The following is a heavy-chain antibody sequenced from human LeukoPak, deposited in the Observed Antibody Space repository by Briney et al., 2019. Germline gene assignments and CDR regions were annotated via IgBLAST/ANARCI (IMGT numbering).Heavy chain of an antibody. CDR3: TTRRAYCGGDCYSADY. J-gene: IGHJ4*02. V-gene: IGHV3-15*01. CDR2: IKSKTDGGTT. Sequence: TGGSLRLSCAASGFTFSNAWMSWVRQAPGKGLEWVGRIKSKTDGGTTDYAAPVKGRFTISRDDSKSTLYLQMNSLKTEDTAVYYCTTRRAYCGGDCYSADYWGQGTLVTVSS. D-gene: IGHD2-21*02. CDR1: GFTFSNAW.